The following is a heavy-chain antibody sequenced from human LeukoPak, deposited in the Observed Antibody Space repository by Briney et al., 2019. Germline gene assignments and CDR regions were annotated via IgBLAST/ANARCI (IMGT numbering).Heavy chain of an antibody. CDR2: IDSDGSST. CDR3: ARVWGLCPGDCYAFYFDN. CDR1: GFTFSSYW. D-gene: IGHD2-21*02. J-gene: IGHJ4*02. Sequence: PGGSLRLSCAASGFTFSSYWMHWVRQAPGKGLVWVSRIDSDGSSTSYADSVKGRFTISRDNAKNTLYLQMNSPRAEDTAIYFCARVWGLCPGDCYAFYFDNWGQGTQVTVSS. V-gene: IGHV3-74*01.